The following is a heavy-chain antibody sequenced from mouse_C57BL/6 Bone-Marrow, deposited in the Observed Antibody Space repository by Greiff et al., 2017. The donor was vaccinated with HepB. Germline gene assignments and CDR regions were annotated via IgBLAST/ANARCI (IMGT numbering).Heavy chain of an antibody. CDR1: GYTFTSYW. D-gene: IGHD2-5*01. CDR2: IYPGSGST. Sequence: QVQLQQPGAELVKPGASVKMSCKASGYTFTSYWITWVKQRPGQGLEWIGDIYPGSGSTNYNETFKSKATLTVDTSSSTAYMQLSSLTSEDAAVYYCARGGYSNGGYFGYWGQGTTLTVSS. CDR3: ARGGYSNGGYFGY. V-gene: IGHV1-55*01. J-gene: IGHJ2*01.